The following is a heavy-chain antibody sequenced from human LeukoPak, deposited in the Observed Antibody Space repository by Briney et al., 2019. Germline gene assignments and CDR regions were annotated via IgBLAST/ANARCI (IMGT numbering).Heavy chain of an antibody. CDR3: ARDPWFGESPDY. J-gene: IGHJ4*02. CDR2: ISGSGGST. Sequence: PGGSLRLSCAASGFTFSSYGMSWVRQAPGKGLEWVSAISGSGGSTYYADSVKGRFTISRDNAKNSLYLQMNSLRAEDTAVYYCARDPWFGESPDYWGQGTLVTVSS. V-gene: IGHV3-23*01. CDR1: GFTFSSYG. D-gene: IGHD3-10*01.